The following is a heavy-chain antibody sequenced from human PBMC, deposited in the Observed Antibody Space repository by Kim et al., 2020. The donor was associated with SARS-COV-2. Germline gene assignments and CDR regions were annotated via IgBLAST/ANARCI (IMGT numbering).Heavy chain of an antibody. D-gene: IGHD6-6*01. CDR1: GGSISKNNW. J-gene: IGHJ5*02. CDR2: IYHSGST. Sequence: SETLSLTCAVSGGSISKNNWWNWVRQSPGKGLEWIGEIYHSGSTNYNPSLKSRVTISVDKSKNQFSLNLRSVTAADTAVYYCARVLAYRSSSVFWLDPWGQGILVTVSS. V-gene: IGHV4-4*02. CDR3: ARVLAYRSSSVFWLDP.